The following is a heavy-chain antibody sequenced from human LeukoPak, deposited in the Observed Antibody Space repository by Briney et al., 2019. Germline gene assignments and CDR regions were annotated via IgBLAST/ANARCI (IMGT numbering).Heavy chain of an antibody. D-gene: IGHD3-10*01. J-gene: IGHJ3*02. Sequence: GASVKVSCKASGYTFTGYYMHWVRQAPGQGLEWMGWINPNSGGTNYAQKFQGRVTMTRDTSISTAYMELSRLRSDDTAVYYCARDLKGVMVRGVKSAFDIWGQGTMVTVSS. CDR3: ARDLKGVMVRGVKSAFDI. CDR1: GYTFTGYY. CDR2: INPNSGGT. V-gene: IGHV1-2*02.